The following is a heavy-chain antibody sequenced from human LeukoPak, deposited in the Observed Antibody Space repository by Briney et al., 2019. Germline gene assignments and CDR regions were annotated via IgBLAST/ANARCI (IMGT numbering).Heavy chain of an antibody. CDR2: IYPGDSDT. V-gene: IGHV5-51*01. CDR1: GYSFTSYW. D-gene: IGHD3-9*01. J-gene: IGHJ4*02. Sequence: GESLKISCEGCGYSFTSYWIGWVRQMPGKGLELMGIIYPGDSDTRYSPSFQGQVTISADKCISTAYLQWSSLKASDTAMYYCARTFGDDILTGYYNFDYWGQGTLVTVSS. CDR3: ARTFGDDILTGYYNFDY.